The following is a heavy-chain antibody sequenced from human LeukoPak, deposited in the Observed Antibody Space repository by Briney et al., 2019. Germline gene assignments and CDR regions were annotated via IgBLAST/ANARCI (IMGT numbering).Heavy chain of an antibody. CDR2: INHSGST. Sequence: SETLSLTCAVYGGSFSGYYWSWIRQPPGKGLEWIGEINHSGSTNYNPSLKSRVNISVDTSKNQFSLKLSSVTAADTAVYYCARRYSGSYYYHRTNWFDPWGQGTLVTVSS. CDR3: ARRYSGSYYYHRTNWFDP. D-gene: IGHD1-26*01. J-gene: IGHJ5*02. V-gene: IGHV4-34*01. CDR1: GGSFSGYY.